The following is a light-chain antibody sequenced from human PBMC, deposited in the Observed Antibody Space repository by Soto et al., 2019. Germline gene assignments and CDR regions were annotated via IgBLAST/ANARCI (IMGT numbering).Light chain of an antibody. V-gene: IGKV3-20*01. CDR3: QQYGSSPET. J-gene: IGKJ1*01. CDR2: GAS. CDR1: QSVSSSY. Sequence: EIVLTQSPGTLSLSPGERATLSCRASQSVSSSYLAWYQQKPGQAPRLLIYGASSRATGIPDRFSGSGSGTDFTRTISRLEPEDFEVYSCQQYGSSPETFGQGTKVEIK.